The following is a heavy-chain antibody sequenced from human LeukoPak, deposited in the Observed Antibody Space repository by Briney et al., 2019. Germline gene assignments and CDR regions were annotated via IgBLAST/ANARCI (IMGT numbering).Heavy chain of an antibody. V-gene: IGHV1-69*05. CDR3: ARHVVRGVIITYYYYMDV. D-gene: IGHD3-10*01. Sequence: ASVTVSFKASGGTFSSYAISWVRQAPGQGLEWMGGIIPIFGTANYAQKFQGRVTITTDESTSTAYMELSSLRSEDTAVYYCARHVVRGVIITYYYYMDVWGKGTTVTVSS. J-gene: IGHJ6*03. CDR2: IIPIFGTA. CDR1: GGTFSSYA.